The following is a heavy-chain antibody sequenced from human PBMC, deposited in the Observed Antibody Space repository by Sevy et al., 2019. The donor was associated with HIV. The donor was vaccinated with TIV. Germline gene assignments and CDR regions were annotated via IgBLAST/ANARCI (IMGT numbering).Heavy chain of an antibody. V-gene: IGHV3-23*01. CDR1: GFTFRSYA. CDR3: AGGRYDSSGSFDAFDI. J-gene: IGHJ3*02. D-gene: IGHD3-22*01. Sequence: GGSLRLSCAASGFTFRSYAMNWVRQAPGKGLEWVSTIYGSGGTTYYADSVKGRLTIYRDNSENTLYLQMNSLRAEDTAVYFCAGGRYDSSGSFDAFDIWGQGTMVTVSS. CDR2: IYGSGGTT.